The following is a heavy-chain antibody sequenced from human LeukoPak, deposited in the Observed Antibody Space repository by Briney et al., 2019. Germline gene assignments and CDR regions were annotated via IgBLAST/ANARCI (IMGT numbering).Heavy chain of an antibody. D-gene: IGHD3-10*01. CDR3: ARELLWFGEPTGNFDY. CDR1: GYTFTSYG. J-gene: IGHJ4*02. CDR2: ISAYNGNT. Sequence: SVKVSCKASGYTFTSYGISWVRQAPGQGLEWMGWISAYNGNTNYAQKLQGRVTMTTDTSTSTAYMELRSLRSDDTAVYYCARELLWFGEPTGNFDYWGQGTLVTVSS. V-gene: IGHV1-18*01.